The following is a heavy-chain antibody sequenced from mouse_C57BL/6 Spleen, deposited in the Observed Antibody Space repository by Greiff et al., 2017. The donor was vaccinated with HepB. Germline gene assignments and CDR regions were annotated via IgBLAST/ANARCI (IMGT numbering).Heavy chain of an antibody. J-gene: IGHJ3*01. CDR3: ARAGDGFAY. V-gene: IGHV3-6*01. Sequence: ESGPGLVKPSQSLSLTCSVTGYSITSGYYWNWIRQFPGNKLEWMGYISYDGSNNYNPSLKNRISITRDTSKNQFFLKLNSVTTEDTATYYCARAGDGFAYWGQGTLVTVSA. CDR2: ISYDGSN. D-gene: IGHD3-3*01. CDR1: GYSITSGYY.